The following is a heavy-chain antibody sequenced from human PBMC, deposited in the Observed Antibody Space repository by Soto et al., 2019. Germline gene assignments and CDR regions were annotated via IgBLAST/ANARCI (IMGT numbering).Heavy chain of an antibody. D-gene: IGHD6-6*01. CDR2: INPSGGST. V-gene: IGHV1-46*03. J-gene: IGHJ4*02. CDR1: GYTFTSYY. Sequence: GASVKVSCKASGYTFTSYYMHWVRQAPGQGLEWMGIINPSGGSTSYAQKFQGRVTMTRDTSTSTVYMELSSLRSEDTAVYYCASSTSIHYFDYWGQGTLVTVSS. CDR3: ASSTSIHYFDY.